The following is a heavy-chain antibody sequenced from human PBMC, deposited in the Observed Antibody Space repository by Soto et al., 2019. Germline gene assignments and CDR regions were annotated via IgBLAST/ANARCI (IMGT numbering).Heavy chain of an antibody. Sequence: SETLSLTCAVYGGSFSGYYWSWIRQPPGKGLEWIGEINHSGSTNYNPSLKSRVTISVDTSKNQFSLKLSSVTAADTAVYYCARAGNRIGIAARPGDYHYYYGMDVWGQGTKVTVSS. J-gene: IGHJ6*02. D-gene: IGHD6-6*01. V-gene: IGHV4-34*01. CDR2: INHSGST. CDR3: ARAGNRIGIAARPGDYHYYYGMDV. CDR1: GGSFSGYY.